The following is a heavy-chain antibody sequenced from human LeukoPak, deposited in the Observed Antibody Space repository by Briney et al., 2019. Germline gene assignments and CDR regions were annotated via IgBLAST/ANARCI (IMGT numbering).Heavy chain of an antibody. CDR2: IRSKAYGGTT. D-gene: IGHD4-17*01. J-gene: IGHJ3*02. Sequence: GGSLRLSCTASGFTFGDYVMSWVRQAPGKGLEWVGFIRSKAYGGTTKNAASVKGRFTISRDDSRSIAYLQMNSLKTEDTAVYYCTTSDYGDPEDAFDIWGQGTMVTVSS. V-gene: IGHV3-49*04. CDR1: GFTFGDYV. CDR3: TTSDYGDPEDAFDI.